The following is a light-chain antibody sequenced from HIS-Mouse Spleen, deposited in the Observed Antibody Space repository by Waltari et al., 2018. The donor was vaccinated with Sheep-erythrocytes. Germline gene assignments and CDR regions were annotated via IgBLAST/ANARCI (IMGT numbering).Light chain of an antibody. CDR2: YDD. J-gene: IGLJ3*02. CDR1: SPNIGNNS. V-gene: IGLV1-36*01. Sequence: QSVLTQPPSVSEAPRQRVTISCSGSSPNIGNNSVNWYQQLPGKAPKLLIYYDDLLPSGVSDRFSGSKSGTSASLAISGLQSEDKADYYCAAWDDSLNGPVFGGGTKLTVL. CDR3: AAWDDSLNGPV.